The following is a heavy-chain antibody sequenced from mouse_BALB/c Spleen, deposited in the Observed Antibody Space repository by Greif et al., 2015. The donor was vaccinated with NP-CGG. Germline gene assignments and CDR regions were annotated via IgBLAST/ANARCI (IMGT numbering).Heavy chain of an antibody. V-gene: IGHV3-6*02. CDR1: GYSITSGYY. CDR2: ISYDGSN. CDR3: ATYYGNYLAWFAY. J-gene: IGHJ3*01. Sequence: VQLQQSGPGLVKPSQSLSLTCSVTGYSITSGYYWNWIRQFPGNKLEWVGYISYDGSNDYNPSLKNRISITRDTSKNQFFLKLNSVTTEDTATYYCATYYGNYLAWFAYWGQGTLVTVSA. D-gene: IGHD2-10*01.